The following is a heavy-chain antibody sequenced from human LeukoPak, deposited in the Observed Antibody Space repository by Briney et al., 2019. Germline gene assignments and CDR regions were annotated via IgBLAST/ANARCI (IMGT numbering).Heavy chain of an antibody. V-gene: IGHV3-23*01. Sequence: GGSLSLSCAASAFTASSIYMRWVRQAPGKGRECVSDTSGSGGKTYYADSVKGRFTISRDNSKNKMYLRITSLRDEATAVYYSGKGERYCIDGVCYRHYWVRGAMVTVSS. CDR1: AFTASSIY. J-gene: IGHJ4*02. D-gene: IGHD2-8*01. CDR2: TSGSGGKT. CDR3: GKGERYCIDGVCYRHY.